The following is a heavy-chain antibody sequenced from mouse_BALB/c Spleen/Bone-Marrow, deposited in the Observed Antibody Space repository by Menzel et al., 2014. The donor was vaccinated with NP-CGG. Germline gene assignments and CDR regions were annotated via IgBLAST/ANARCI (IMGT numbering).Heavy chain of an antibody. CDR3: ARYDVYYYFDY. Sequence: EVKLMESGGGLVQPGGSLRLSCATSGFTFTDYYTSWVRQPPGKALEWLGFIRNKANGYTTEYSASVKGRFTISRDNSQSILYLQMNTLRAEDSATYYCARYDVYYYFDYWGQGTTLIVSS. V-gene: IGHV7-3*02. J-gene: IGHJ2*01. CDR2: IRNKANGYTT. D-gene: IGHD2-3*01. CDR1: GFTFTDYY.